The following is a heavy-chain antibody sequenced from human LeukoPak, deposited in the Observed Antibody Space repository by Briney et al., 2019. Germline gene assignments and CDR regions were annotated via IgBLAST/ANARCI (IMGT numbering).Heavy chain of an antibody. V-gene: IGHV1-2*02. CDR2: INPNSGGT. CDR1: GYTFTGYY. Sequence: ASVKASCKASGYTFTGYYMHWVRQAPGQGLEWMGWINPNSGGTNYAQKFQGRVTMTRDTSISTAYMELSRLRSDDTAVYYCARAGYKVATILADYWGQGTLVTVSP. D-gene: IGHD5-12*01. CDR3: ARAGYKVATILADY. J-gene: IGHJ4*02.